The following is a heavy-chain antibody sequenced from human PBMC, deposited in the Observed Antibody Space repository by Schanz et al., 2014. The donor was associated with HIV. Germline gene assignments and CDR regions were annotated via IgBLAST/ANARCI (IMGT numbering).Heavy chain of an antibody. D-gene: IGHD3-22*01. CDR3: AKPEYDSRGSSQSHFDY. Sequence: GQLVEAGGGLVKPGGSLRLSCAASGFTLPDNYMSWVRQAPGEGRGWEAVISYDGTNKKFSDSVKGRFTISRDNSKNTLYLQMTTLRIDDTAVYYCAKPEYDSRGSSQSHFDYWGQGTLVTVSS. V-gene: IGHV3-30*18. J-gene: IGHJ4*02. CDR1: GFTLPDNY. CDR2: ISYDGTNK.